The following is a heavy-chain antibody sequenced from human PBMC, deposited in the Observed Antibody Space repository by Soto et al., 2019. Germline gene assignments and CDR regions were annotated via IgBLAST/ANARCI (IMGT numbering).Heavy chain of an antibody. CDR2: IYYSGST. CDR3: AQIWSGIPRDAFDI. Sequence: SETLSLTCTVSGGSISSGDYYWSWIRQPPGKGLEWIGYIYYSGSTYYNPSLKSRVTISVDTSKNQFSLKLSSVTAADTAVYYCAQIWSGIPRDAFDIWGQGTMVTVSS. D-gene: IGHD3-3*01. V-gene: IGHV4-30-4*01. CDR1: GGSISSGDYY. J-gene: IGHJ3*02.